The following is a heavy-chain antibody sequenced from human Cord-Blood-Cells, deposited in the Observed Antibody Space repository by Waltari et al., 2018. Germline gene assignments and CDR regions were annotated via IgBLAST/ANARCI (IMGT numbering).Heavy chain of an antibody. J-gene: IGHJ4*02. D-gene: IGHD3-10*01. Sequence: QVQLVQSGAEVKKPGASVKVSCKASGYTFTGYYMHWVRQAPGQGLEWMGWINPNSGGTNYAKKFQGRVTMTRDTSISTAYMELSRLRSDDTAVYYCARGPYGHHDYWGQGTLVTVSS. CDR3: ARGPYGHHDY. CDR1: GYTFTGYY. CDR2: INPNSGGT. V-gene: IGHV1-2*02.